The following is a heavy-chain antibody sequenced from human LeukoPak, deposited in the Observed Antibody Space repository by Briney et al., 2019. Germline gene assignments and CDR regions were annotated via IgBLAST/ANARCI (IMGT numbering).Heavy chain of an antibody. CDR2: ITPMFGIA. D-gene: IGHD4-23*01. CDR1: GYTFTSYD. J-gene: IGHJ4*02. V-gene: IGHV1-69*13. CDR3: ARGWLADSTVVTPYNY. Sequence: ASVKVSCKASGYTFTSYDINWVRQAPGQGLEWMGGITPMFGIAKYAQKFQGRVTISAVESMSTVHMELSSLRSEDTAKYYCARGWLADSTVVTPYNYWGQGTVVTVSS.